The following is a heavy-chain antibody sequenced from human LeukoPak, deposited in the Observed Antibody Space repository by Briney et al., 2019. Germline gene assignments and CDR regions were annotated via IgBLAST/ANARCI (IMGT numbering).Heavy chain of an antibody. J-gene: IGHJ4*02. CDR1: GFTFSSAW. D-gene: IGHD3-22*01. CDR2: VRSKADGGTT. V-gene: IGHV3-15*01. CDR3: TTVRPGTSGYSY. Sequence: SGGSLRLSCAASGFTFSSAWMTWVRQAPGKGLEWVGRVRSKADGGTTDYAAPAKGRFTISRDDSKNTVLLQMNSLKTEDTALDYCTTVRPGTSGYSYWGQGTLVTVSS.